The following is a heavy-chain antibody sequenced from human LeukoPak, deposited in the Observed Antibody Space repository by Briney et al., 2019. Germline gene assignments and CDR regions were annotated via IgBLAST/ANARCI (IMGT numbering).Heavy chain of an antibody. CDR3: ARGMVVGATRDGMQHDY. CDR2: MNPNSGNT. J-gene: IGHJ4*02. Sequence: ASVKVSCKASGYTFTSYDINSVRQATGQGLEWMGWMNPNSGNTGYAQKFQGRVTMTRNTSISTAYMELSSLRSEDAAVYYCARGMVVGATRDGMQHDYWGQGTLVTVSS. V-gene: IGHV1-8*01. CDR1: GYTFTSYD. D-gene: IGHD1-26*01.